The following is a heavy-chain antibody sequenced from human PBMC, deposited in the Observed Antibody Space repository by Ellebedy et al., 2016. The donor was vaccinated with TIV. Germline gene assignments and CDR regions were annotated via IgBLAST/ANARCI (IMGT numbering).Heavy chain of an antibody. Sequence: ASVKVSCKASGYTFTSYYMHWVRQAPGQGLEWMGIINPTGGSTSYAQKFQGRVTMNRDTSTSTVYMELSSLRSEDTAVYYCARGVADNWFDPWGQGTLVTVSS. V-gene: IGHV1-46*01. CDR1: GYTFTSYY. CDR3: ARGVADNWFDP. J-gene: IGHJ5*02. CDR2: INPTGGST. D-gene: IGHD6-13*01.